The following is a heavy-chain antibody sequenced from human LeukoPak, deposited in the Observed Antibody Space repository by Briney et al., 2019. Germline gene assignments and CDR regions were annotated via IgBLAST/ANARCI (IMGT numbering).Heavy chain of an antibody. CDR3: TRGYVTRGGSFDP. D-gene: IGHD2-2*01. CDR1: GFTFSGSA. J-gene: IGHJ5*02. CDR2: IRSKAGSYAT. Sequence: PGGSLRLSCVASGFTFSGSAMHWVRQASGKGLEWVARIRSKAGSYATEYAASVKGRFTISRDDSKNTAYLQMKSLKTEDTAVYYCTRGYVTRGGSFDPWGQGTLVTVSS. V-gene: IGHV3-73*01.